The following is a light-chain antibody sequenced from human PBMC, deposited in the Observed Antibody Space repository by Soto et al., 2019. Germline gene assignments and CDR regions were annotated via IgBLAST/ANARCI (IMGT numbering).Light chain of an antibody. J-gene: IGLJ1*01. Sequence: QSVLTQPPSVSGAPGQRVTISCTGSNSNIGAGYNYVSWYQQHPGKAPKLMIYEVNKRPSGVPDRFSGSKSGNTASLTVSGLQAEDEADYYCSSYAGSSNVFGTGTKVTVL. CDR3: SSYAGSSNV. CDR2: EVN. CDR1: NSNIGAGYNY. V-gene: IGLV2-8*01.